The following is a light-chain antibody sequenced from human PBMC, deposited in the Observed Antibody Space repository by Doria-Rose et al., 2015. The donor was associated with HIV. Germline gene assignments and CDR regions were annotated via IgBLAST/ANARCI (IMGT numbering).Light chain of an antibody. CDR1: QSLLYTSKNY. CDR2: WAS. J-gene: IGKJ3*01. V-gene: IGKV4-1*01. Sequence: DIRLTQSPESLGMSLGERATLNCKSNQSLLYTSKNYLAWYQQKPGQPPQLSIYWASTRQSGVPARFSGSGSGTDFTLTISSLEAEDVAVYYCQQYYDTPSFGPGTTVDIK. CDR3: QQYYDTPS.